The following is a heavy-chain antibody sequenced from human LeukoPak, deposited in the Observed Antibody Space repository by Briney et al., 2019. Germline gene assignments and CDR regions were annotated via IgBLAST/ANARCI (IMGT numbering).Heavy chain of an antibody. Sequence: SETLSLTCAVSGGSISSYYWSWIRQPPGKGLERIGYIYYSGSTNYNPSLKSRVTISVDTSKNQFSLKLSSVTAADTAVYYCARAAATPRCSGGSCYSGRGGYYYYYYMDVWGKGTTVTVS. V-gene: IGHV4-59*01. CDR2: IYYSGST. CDR1: GGSISSYY. D-gene: IGHD2-15*01. CDR3: ARAAATPRCSGGSCYSGRGGYYYYYYMDV. J-gene: IGHJ6*03.